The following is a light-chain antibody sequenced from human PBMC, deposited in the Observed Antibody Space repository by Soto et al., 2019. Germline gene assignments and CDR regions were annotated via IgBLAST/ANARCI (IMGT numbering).Light chain of an antibody. CDR2: GAS. J-gene: IGKJ4*02. CDR3: QQYNNWRQS. CDR1: QSVSDD. Sequence: IVLTQSPAALSVSPGERVSLSCRASQSVSDDLAWYQQKPGKAPRLVIHGASTRATDFPARFSGSGSGTEFTLTISRLQSEDFGVYVCQQYNNWRQSLGGGTKVEIK. V-gene: IGKV3-15*01.